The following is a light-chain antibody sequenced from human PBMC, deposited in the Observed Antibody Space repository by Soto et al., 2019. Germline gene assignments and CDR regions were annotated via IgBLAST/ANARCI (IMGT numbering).Light chain of an antibody. CDR3: QQYNRLPYT. CDR2: DAS. J-gene: IGKJ2*01. CDR1: QAISKY. V-gene: IGKV1-33*01. Sequence: DIQMTQSPSSLSASLGDRVTITCQASQAISKYLHWYHQRPGKAPILVIYDASNLEAGAPSRFSGGGSGTSFTLTISSLQPEDIGTYFCQQYNRLPYTFGQGTKVDIK.